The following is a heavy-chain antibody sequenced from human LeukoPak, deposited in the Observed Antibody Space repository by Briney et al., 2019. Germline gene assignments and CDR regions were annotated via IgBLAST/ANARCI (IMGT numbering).Heavy chain of an antibody. CDR1: GFTFGNYG. V-gene: IGHV3-20*04. J-gene: IGHJ4*02. CDR3: ARAQTYGDSRLLLDY. CDR2: INWNGGST. Sequence: PGGSLRLSCAASGFTFGNYGMSWVRQAPGKGLEWVSGINWNGGSTGYADSVEGRFTISRDNAKNSQYLQMNSLRVKDTALYYCARAQTYGDSRLLLDYWGQGTLVTVSS. D-gene: IGHD4-17*01.